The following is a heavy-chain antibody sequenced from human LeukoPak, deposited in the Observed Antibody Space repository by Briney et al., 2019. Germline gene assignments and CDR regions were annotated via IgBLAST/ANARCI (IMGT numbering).Heavy chain of an antibody. Sequence: GGSLRLSCAASGFTFSIYTMTWVRQAPAKGLEWVSIITGSGDSTYYADSVKGRFTISRDNSRNTLYLQINSLRAEDTAIYYCAKRVGSSPSWFDPCGQGTLVTVSS. CDR2: ITGSGDST. CDR1: GFTFSIYT. V-gene: IGHV3-23*01. J-gene: IGHJ5*02. CDR3: AKRVGSSPSWFDP. D-gene: IGHD6-13*01.